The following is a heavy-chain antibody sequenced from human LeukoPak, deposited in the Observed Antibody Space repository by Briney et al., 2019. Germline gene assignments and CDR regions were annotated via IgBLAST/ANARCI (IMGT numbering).Heavy chain of an antibody. CDR3: ARGPVRFDP. V-gene: IGHV4-34*01. CDR2: INNSGSP. Sequence: SETLSLTCAVYGGSFSGYYWSWIRQPPGKGLEWIGEINNSGSPNNNPSLKSRVTISVDTSNIQFSLKLGSVTAADTAVYYCARGPVRFDPWGQGTLVTVSS. D-gene: IGHD3-10*01. J-gene: IGHJ5*02. CDR1: GGSFSGYY.